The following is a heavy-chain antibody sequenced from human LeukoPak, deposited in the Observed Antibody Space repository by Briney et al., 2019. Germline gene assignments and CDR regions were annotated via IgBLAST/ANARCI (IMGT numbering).Heavy chain of an antibody. D-gene: IGHD3-3*01. CDR3: ARDIDFWSGYPTYAFDI. CDR2: IIPILGIA. J-gene: IGHJ3*02. CDR1: GGTFSSYA. V-gene: IGHV1-69*04. Sequence: SVKVSCKASGGTFSSYAISWVRQAPGQGLEWMGRIIPILGIANYAQKFQGRVTITADKSTSTAYMELSSLRSEDTAVYYCARDIDFWSGYPTYAFDIWGQGTMVTVSS.